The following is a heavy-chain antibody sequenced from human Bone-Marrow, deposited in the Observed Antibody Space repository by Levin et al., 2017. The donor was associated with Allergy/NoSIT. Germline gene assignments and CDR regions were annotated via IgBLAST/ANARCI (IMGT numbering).Heavy chain of an antibody. CDR3: ARDRKWFGEGNPYYYYYYMDV. Sequence: GGSLRLSCAASGFTFSSYWMSWVRQAPGKGLEWVANIKQDGSEKYYVDSVKGRFTISRDNAKNSLYLQMNSLRAEDTAVYYCARDRKWFGEGNPYYYYYYMDVWGKGTTVTVSS. J-gene: IGHJ6*03. CDR2: IKQDGSEK. D-gene: IGHD3-10*01. V-gene: IGHV3-7*04. CDR1: GFTFSSYW.